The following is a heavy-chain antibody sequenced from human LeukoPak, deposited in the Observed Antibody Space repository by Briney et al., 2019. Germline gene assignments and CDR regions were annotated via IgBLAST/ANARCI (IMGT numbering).Heavy chain of an antibody. V-gene: IGHV1-69*05. CDR2: IIPIFGTA. CDR1: GGTFNSYA. Sequence: SVKVSCKASGGTFNSYAISWVRQAPGQGLEWMGGIIPIFGTAKYAQKFQGRVTITTDESTSTAYMELSSLRSEDTAVYYCARDKSSGWYSGDLDYWGQGTLVTVSS. D-gene: IGHD6-19*01. J-gene: IGHJ4*02. CDR3: ARDKSSGWYSGDLDY.